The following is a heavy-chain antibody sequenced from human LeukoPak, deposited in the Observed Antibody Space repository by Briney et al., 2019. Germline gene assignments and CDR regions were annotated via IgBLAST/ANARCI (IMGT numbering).Heavy chain of an antibody. CDR2: IYHSGST. Sequence: PSETVSLTCAVSGYSISSGYYWGWIRQPPGKGLEWIGSIYHSGSTYYNPSLKSRVTISVDTSKNQFSLKLSSVAAGDTALYYCARRVSNGYYPDYRGQGTLVTVSS. J-gene: IGHJ4*02. D-gene: IGHD3-22*01. CDR3: ARRVSNGYYPDY. CDR1: GYSISSGYY. V-gene: IGHV4-38-2*01.